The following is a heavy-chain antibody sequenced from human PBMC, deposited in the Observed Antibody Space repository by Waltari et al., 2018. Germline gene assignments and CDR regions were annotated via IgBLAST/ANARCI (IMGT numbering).Heavy chain of an antibody. V-gene: IGHV3-23*03. CDR2: IYSGGST. D-gene: IGHD2-15*01. J-gene: IGHJ4*02. CDR1: GFTFSSYA. Sequence: EVQLLASGGGLVQPGGSLRLSCAASGFTFSSYAMSWVRQAPGKGLEWVSGIYSGGSTYYADSVKGRFTISRDNSKNTLYLQMNSLRAEDTAVYYCGVGVYFDYWGQGTLVTGSS. CDR3: GVGVYFDY.